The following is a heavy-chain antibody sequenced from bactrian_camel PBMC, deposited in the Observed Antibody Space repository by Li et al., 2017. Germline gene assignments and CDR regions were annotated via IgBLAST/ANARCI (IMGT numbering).Heavy chain of an antibody. J-gene: IGHJ4*01. CDR2: IIHDGDTT. CDR3: VVVITGA. CDR1: GFTFSNYH. Sequence: HVQLVESGGGLVQPGGSLRLSCAASGFTFSNYHMSWVRQAPGKGLEWLSRIIHDGDTTSYADSVKGRFTISRDNAKNTLYLQMNSLKTEDTAVYYCVVVITGARGQGTQVTVS. V-gene: IGHV3S33*01. D-gene: IGHD2*01.